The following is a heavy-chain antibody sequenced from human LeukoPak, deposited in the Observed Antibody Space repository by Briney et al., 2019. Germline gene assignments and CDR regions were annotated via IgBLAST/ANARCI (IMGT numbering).Heavy chain of an antibody. D-gene: IGHD3-22*01. V-gene: IGHV3-7*01. CDR2: INQDGGAK. CDR3: ATSHDSSGNN. CDR1: GFTFSSYW. Sequence: QSGGSLRLSCAASGFTFSSYWMAWVRQAPGKGLEWVGNINQDGGAKFSVDSVKGRFTISRDNARNSLYLQMNNLRVEDTGIYYCATSHDSSGNNWGQGTLVTVSS. J-gene: IGHJ4*02.